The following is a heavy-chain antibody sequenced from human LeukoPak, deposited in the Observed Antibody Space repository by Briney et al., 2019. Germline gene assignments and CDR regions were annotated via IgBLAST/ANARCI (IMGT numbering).Heavy chain of an antibody. CDR2: IKSKTDGGTT. D-gene: IGHD3-10*01. V-gene: IGHV3-15*01. CDR1: GFTFRNAW. Sequence: GGSLRLSCAASGFTFRNAWMSWVRQAPGKGLEWVGRIKSKTDGGTTGYAAPVKGRFTISRDDSKNTLYLQMNSLKTEDTAVYYCTTDQYYGSELVSMDVWGQGTTVTVSS. J-gene: IGHJ6*02. CDR3: TTDQYYGSELVSMDV.